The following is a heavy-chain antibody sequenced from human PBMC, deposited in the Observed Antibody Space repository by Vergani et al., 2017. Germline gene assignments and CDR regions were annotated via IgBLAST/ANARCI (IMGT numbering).Heavy chain of an antibody. V-gene: IGHV3-11*01. CDR1: GFTFSDYY. Sequence: QVQLVESGGGLVKPGGSLRLSCAASGFTFSDYYMSWIRQAPGKGLEWVSYISSSGSSIYYADSVKGRITISRDNAKNSLYLQMNSLRAEDTAVYYCARVPTYCSSTSCYLVRGAFDIWGQGTMVTVSS. CDR2: ISSSGSSI. D-gene: IGHD2-2*01. CDR3: ARVPTYCSSTSCYLVRGAFDI. J-gene: IGHJ3*02.